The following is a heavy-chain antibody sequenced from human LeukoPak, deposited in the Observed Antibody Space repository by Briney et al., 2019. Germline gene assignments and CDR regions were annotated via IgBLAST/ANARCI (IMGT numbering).Heavy chain of an antibody. CDR3: ARSHDYGGHCFFDY. CDR1: GFTFSNYW. D-gene: IGHD4-23*01. J-gene: IGHJ4*02. CDR2: IKLDGSDK. Sequence: GGSLRLSCAASGFTFSNYWMTWGRQAPGEGLEWVANIKLDGSDKYYVDSVKGRFTISRDNAKNSVSLQMNSLRAEDTALYYCARSHDYGGHCFFDYWGQGTLVTVSS. V-gene: IGHV3-7*01.